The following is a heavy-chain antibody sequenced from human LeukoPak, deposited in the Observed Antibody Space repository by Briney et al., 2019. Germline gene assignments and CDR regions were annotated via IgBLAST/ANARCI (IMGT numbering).Heavy chain of an antibody. Sequence: GGTLRLSCAASGFTFSSYGTSWVRQAPGKGLEWVSAISGSGGSTYYADSVKGRLTISRDNSKNTLYLQMNSLRAEDTAVYYYAKLLYYYDSSQPYWGQGTLVTVSS. D-gene: IGHD3-22*01. CDR2: ISGSGGST. CDR3: AKLLYYYDSSQPY. J-gene: IGHJ4*02. CDR1: GFTFSSYG. V-gene: IGHV3-23*01.